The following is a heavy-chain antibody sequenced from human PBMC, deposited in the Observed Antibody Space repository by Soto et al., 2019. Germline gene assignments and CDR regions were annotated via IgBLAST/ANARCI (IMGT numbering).Heavy chain of an antibody. V-gene: IGHV1-69*12. CDR3: VRVVAIPGYPDN. Sequence: QVQLVQSGAEVRQPASSVKVSCKTSGGTFSSYAISWVRQAPGQGLEWMGGIVPIVDTSTYAQKFQGRVTITADESTSTAYMELSSLRSDDTAIYYCVRVVAIPGYPDNWGQGTLVTVSP. CDR1: GGTFSSYA. J-gene: IGHJ4*02. CDR2: IVPIVDTS. D-gene: IGHD5-12*01.